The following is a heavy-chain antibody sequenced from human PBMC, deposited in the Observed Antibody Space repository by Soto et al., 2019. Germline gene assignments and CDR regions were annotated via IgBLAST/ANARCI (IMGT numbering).Heavy chain of an antibody. CDR2: IYWDDDK. J-gene: IGHJ4*02. Sequence: QITLKESGPTLVKPTQTLTLTYTFSGFSLSTSGVGVGWIRQPPGKALECLALIYWDDDKRYSPSLRSRLSVTKDTSKNQVVLTMTNMDPVDTGTYYCAHRLCDSSCYWDVGFFDYWGQGTLVTVSS. D-gene: IGHD2-15*01. V-gene: IGHV2-5*02. CDR3: AHRLCDSSCYWDVGFFDY. CDR1: GFSLSTSGVG.